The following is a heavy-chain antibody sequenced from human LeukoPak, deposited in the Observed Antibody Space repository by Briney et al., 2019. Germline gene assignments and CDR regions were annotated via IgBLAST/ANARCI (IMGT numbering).Heavy chain of an antibody. CDR1: GGSISSYY. J-gene: IGHJ4*02. CDR2: IYYSGST. V-gene: IGHV4-59*08. Sequence: SETLSLTCTVSGGSISSYYWSWLRQPPGKGLEWIGYIYYSGSTNYNPSLKSRVTISVDTSKNQFSLKLSSVTAADTAVYYCARGLTILGPFDYWGQGTLVTVSS. CDR3: ARGLTILGPFDY. D-gene: IGHD3-9*01.